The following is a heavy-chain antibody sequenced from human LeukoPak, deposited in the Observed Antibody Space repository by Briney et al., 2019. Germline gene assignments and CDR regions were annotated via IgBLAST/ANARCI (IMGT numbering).Heavy chain of an antibody. CDR3: ARGNSGYDY. V-gene: IGHV3-48*02. CDR1: GFTFSSYS. D-gene: IGHD5-12*01. Sequence: GGSLRLSCAASGFTFSSYSMNWVRQAPGKGLEWVSYISTSGSPIYYADSVKGRFTISRDNAKKSLYLQMNSLRDEDTGVYYCARGNSGYDYWGQGTLVTVSS. CDR2: ISTSGSPI. J-gene: IGHJ4*02.